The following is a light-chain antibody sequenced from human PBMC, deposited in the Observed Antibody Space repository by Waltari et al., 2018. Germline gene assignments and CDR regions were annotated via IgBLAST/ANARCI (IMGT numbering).Light chain of an antibody. CDR2: DVS. CDR1: GSDVGDYNY. CDR3: SSYTSSSVYV. V-gene: IGLV2-14*03. Sequence: QSALTQPASVSGSPGQSITISCTGTGSDVGDYNYVSWYQQHPGKAPKLMIYDVSNRPSGVSNRFSGSKSGNTASLTISGLQAEDEADYYCSSYTSSSVYVFGTGTKVTVL. J-gene: IGLJ1*01.